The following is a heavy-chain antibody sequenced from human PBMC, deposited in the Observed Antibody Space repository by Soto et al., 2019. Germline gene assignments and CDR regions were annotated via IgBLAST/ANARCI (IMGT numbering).Heavy chain of an antibody. J-gene: IGHJ3*02. V-gene: IGHV4-30-4*01. CDR2: IYYSGST. Sequence: SETLSLTCTVSCGSISSGDYYWSWVRQPPGKGLEWIGYIYYSGSTWYNPSLKSRVTISIDTSKNQFSLKLRSVTSADTAVYYCARDRITMVRGAVDAFDIWGQGTMVTVSS. D-gene: IGHD3-10*01. CDR3: ARDRITMVRGAVDAFDI. CDR1: CGSISSGDYY.